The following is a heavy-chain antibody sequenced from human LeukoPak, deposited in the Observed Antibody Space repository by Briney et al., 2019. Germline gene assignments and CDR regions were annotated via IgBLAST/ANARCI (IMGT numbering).Heavy chain of an antibody. CDR1: GGTFSSYA. Sequence: ASVKVSCKASGGTFSSYAISWVRQAPGQGLEWMGGIIPIFGTANYAQKFQGRVTITTDESTSTAYMELSSLRSEDTAVYYCAIRPHGTSSTLVRYYMDVWGKGTTATVSS. V-gene: IGHV1-69*05. J-gene: IGHJ6*03. CDR3: AIRPHGTSSTLVRYYMDV. D-gene: IGHD2-2*01. CDR2: IIPIFGTA.